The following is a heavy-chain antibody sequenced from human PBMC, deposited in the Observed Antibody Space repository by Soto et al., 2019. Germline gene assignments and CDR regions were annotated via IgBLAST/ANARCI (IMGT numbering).Heavy chain of an antibody. CDR2: INHSGST. Sequence: SETLSLTCAVYGGSFSGYYWSWIRQPPGKGLEWIGEINHSGSTNYNPSLKSRVTISVDTSKNQFSLKLSSVTAADTAVYYCARVVPFYDILTGYRYYYGMDVWGQGTTVTVSS. CDR1: GGSFSGYY. CDR3: ARVVPFYDILTGYRYYYGMDV. V-gene: IGHV4-34*01. J-gene: IGHJ6*02. D-gene: IGHD3-9*01.